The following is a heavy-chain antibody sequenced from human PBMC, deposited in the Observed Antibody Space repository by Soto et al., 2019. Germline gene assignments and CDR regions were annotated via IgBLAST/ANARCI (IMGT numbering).Heavy chain of an antibody. CDR1: GFSLSTSGVG. CDR2: IYWDDDK. J-gene: IGHJ5*02. CDR3: AHRVAVRVWGSYRDWFDP. V-gene: IGHV2-5*02. D-gene: IGHD3-16*02. Sequence: QITLKESGPTLVKPTQTLTLTCTFSGFSLSTSGVGVGWIRQPPGKALEWLALIYWDDDKRYSPSLKSRLTITKDTSKNQVVLTMTNMDPVDTATYYCAHRVAVRVWGSYRDWFDPWGQGTLVTVSS.